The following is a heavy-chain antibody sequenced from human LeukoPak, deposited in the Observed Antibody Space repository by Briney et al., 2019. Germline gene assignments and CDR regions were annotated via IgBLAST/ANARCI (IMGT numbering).Heavy chain of an antibody. CDR3: AIPQWELLN. CDR2: IGGSGGDT. Sequence: PGGSLRLSCAASGFTFSSYTMSWVRQAPGKGLEWVSAIGGSGGDTYYADSVKGRSTISRDNSKNTLYLQMNSLRAEDTAVYYRAIPQWELLNWGQGTLVTVSS. CDR1: GFTFSSYT. J-gene: IGHJ4*02. D-gene: IGHD1-26*01. V-gene: IGHV3-23*01.